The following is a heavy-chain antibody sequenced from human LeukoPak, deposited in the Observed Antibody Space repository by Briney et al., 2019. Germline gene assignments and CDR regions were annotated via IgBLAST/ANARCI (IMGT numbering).Heavy chain of an antibody. V-gene: IGHV1-46*03. Sequence: ASVKVSCKASGYTFTSYYMHWVRQAPGQGLEWMGIINPSGGSTSYAQKFQGRVTMTRDTPTSTVYMELSSLRSEDTAVYYCARDPIVATIKGYFDYWGQGTLVTVSS. CDR3: ARDPIVATIKGYFDY. CDR2: INPSGGST. CDR1: GYTFTSYY. J-gene: IGHJ4*02. D-gene: IGHD5-12*01.